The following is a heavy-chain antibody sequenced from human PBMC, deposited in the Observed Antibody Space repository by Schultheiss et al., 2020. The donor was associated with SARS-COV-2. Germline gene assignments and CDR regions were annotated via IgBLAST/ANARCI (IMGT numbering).Heavy chain of an antibody. CDR2: IYYSGST. CDR3: ARGYDFWSGLPDY. J-gene: IGHJ4*02. V-gene: IGHV4-59*01. CDR1: GGSISSYY. D-gene: IGHD3-3*01. Sequence: SETLSLTCTVSGGSISSYYWSWIRQPPGKGLEWIGYIYYSGSTNYNPSLKSRVTISVDTSKNQFSLKLSSVTAADTVVYYCARGYDFWSGLPDYWGQGTLVTVSS.